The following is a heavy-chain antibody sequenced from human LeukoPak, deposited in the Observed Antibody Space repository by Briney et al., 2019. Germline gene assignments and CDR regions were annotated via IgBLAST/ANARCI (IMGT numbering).Heavy chain of an antibody. D-gene: IGHD3-22*01. CDR3: ARVKGYYENYGMDV. J-gene: IGHJ6*02. V-gene: IGHV3-23*01. CDR1: GFTFSSYA. CDR2: ISGSGGST. Sequence: GGSLRLSCAASGFTFSSYAMSWVRQAPGKGLEWVSAISGSGGSTYYADSVKGRFTISRDNSKNTLYLQMNSLRAEDTAVYYCARVKGYYENYGMDVWGQGTTVTVSS.